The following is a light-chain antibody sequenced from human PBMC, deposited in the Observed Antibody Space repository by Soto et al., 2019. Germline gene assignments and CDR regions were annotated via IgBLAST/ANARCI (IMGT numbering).Light chain of an antibody. CDR1: SSNIGSNT. Sequence: QSVLTQPPSASGTPGQRVTISCSGSSSNIGSNTVNWYQQLPGTAPKLLIHTNNQRPSGVPDRFSGSKSGTSASLAISGLQPEDEADYYCAAWDDSLNGWVFGGGTKLTVL. CDR3: AAWDDSLNGWV. CDR2: TNN. J-gene: IGLJ3*02. V-gene: IGLV1-44*01.